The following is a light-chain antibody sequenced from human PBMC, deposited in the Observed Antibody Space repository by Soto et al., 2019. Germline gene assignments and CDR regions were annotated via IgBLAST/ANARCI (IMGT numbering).Light chain of an antibody. CDR1: QSVSTT. CDR2: GAS. J-gene: IGKJ1*01. V-gene: IGKV3-15*01. CDR3: HQYNNWPPWT. Sequence: EVVMTQSPATLSVSPGERATLSSMASQSVSTTLACYHHKPGQAPRLLIFGASTRATGIPARFSGSGSGTEFTLTIRSLQSEDFAVYYCHQYNNWPPWTFGQGTKVEIE.